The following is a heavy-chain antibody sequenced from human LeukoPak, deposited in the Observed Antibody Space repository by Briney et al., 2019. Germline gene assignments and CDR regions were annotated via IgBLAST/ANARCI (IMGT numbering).Heavy chain of an antibody. CDR2: IYSGGST. CDR3: ARVLFGYSSSWYGGGDY. J-gene: IGHJ4*02. CDR1: GFTVSSNY. D-gene: IGHD6-13*01. Sequence: GGSLRLSCAASGFTVSSNYMSWVRQAPGKGLEWVSDIYSGGSTYYADSMKGRFTISRDNSKHTLYLQMNSLRAEDTAVYYCARVLFGYSSSWYGGGDYWGQGTLVTVSS. V-gene: IGHV3-66*01.